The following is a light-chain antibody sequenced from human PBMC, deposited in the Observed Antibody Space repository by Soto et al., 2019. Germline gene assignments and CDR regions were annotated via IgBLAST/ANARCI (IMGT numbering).Light chain of an antibody. CDR3: QQVKSYPRT. V-gene: IGKV1-9*01. CDR1: QAVTNN. CDR2: EAS. J-gene: IGKJ4*01. Sequence: DIDLTQSPAALSVSVGDRVTITCRASQAVTNNLAWYQQKPGNPPKLLIYEASTLHSGVPSRFSGPKFGTQFILTIDSLQSEDFATYYCQQVKSYPRTFGRGTKVDIK.